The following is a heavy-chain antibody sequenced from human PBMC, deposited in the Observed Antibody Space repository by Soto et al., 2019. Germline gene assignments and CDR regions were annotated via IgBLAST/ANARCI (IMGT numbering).Heavy chain of an antibody. CDR1: GFTFGDYA. J-gene: IGHJ6*02. V-gene: IGHV3-49*05. Sequence: KAGGSLRLSCTASGFTFGDYAMSWFRQAPGKGLEWVGFIRSKAYGGTTEYAASVKGRFTISRDDSKSIAYLQMNSLKTEDAAVYYCTRDYDFWSGYYPDYYYYGMDVWGQGTTVTVSS. D-gene: IGHD3-3*01. CDR3: TRDYDFWSGYYPDYYYYGMDV. CDR2: IRSKAYGGTT.